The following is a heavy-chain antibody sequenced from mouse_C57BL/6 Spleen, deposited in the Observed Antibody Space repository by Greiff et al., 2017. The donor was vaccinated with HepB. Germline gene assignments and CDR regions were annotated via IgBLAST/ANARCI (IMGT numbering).Heavy chain of an antibody. CDR2: IYPRSGNT. CDR3: ARYDYGNYAGYFDV. CDR1: GYTFTSYG. V-gene: IGHV1-81*01. Sequence: QVQLQQSGAELARPGASVKLSCKASGYTFTSYGISWVKQRTGQGLEWIGEIYPRSGNTYYNEKFKGKATLTADKSSSTAYMELRSLTSEDSAVYFCARYDYGNYAGYFDVWGTGTTVTVSS. J-gene: IGHJ1*03. D-gene: IGHD2-1*01.